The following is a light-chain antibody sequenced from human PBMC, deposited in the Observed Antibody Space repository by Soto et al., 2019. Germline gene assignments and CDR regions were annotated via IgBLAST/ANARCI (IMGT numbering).Light chain of an antibody. Sequence: AIQMTQSPSSLSASVGDRVTITCRASQGIRNDLGWYQQKPGKAPKLLMHDAYSLESGVQSRFSGSASGTEFTLTIRSLQPDDFATYFCKQYSTYSWTFGQGTKVDI. J-gene: IGKJ1*01. CDR3: KQYSTYSWT. V-gene: IGKV1-13*02. CDR2: DAY. CDR1: QGIRND.